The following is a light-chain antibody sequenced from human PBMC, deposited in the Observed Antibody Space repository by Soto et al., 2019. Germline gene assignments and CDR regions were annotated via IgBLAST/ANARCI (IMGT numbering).Light chain of an antibody. Sequence: EIVMTQSPATLSVSPWQRATLSCRASQSVSSDLAWYHQKPGQAPRLLIYGASTRATGIPARFSASGSGTEFTLTISSLQSEDFAVYYCQQYNNWPRTFGQGTKVDIK. CDR1: QSVSSD. J-gene: IGKJ1*01. CDR2: GAS. CDR3: QQYNNWPRT. V-gene: IGKV3-15*01.